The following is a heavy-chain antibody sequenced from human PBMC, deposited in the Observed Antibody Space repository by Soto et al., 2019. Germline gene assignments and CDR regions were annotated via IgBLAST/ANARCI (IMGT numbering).Heavy chain of an antibody. CDR1: GGSLNSYA. V-gene: IGHV1-69*13. Sequence: GGAVKASRKASGGSLNSYAISWVRQAPGQGLEWMGGIIPIFGTTNYAQKFQGRVTITPDESTSTAYMELSSLRSEDTAVYYCARDPTVVTPTYYYYGMDVWGQGTTVTVSS. D-gene: IGHD4-17*01. J-gene: IGHJ6*02. CDR2: IIPIFGTT. CDR3: ARDPTVVTPTYYYYGMDV.